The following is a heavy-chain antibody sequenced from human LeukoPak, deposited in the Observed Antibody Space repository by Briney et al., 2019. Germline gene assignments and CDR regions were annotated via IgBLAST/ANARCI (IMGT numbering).Heavy chain of an antibody. V-gene: IGHV4-38-2*02. J-gene: IGHJ3*02. D-gene: IGHD3-22*01. CDR2: IYHSGST. Sequence: SETLSLTCTVSGYSISSAYYWGWIRQPPGKGLEWIGSIYHSGSTFYNPSLMSRVTMSVDTSKNQFSLKLSSVTAADTAVYYCARGSGYYYVNAFDIWGQGTMVTVSS. CDR1: GYSISSAYY. CDR3: ARGSGYYYVNAFDI.